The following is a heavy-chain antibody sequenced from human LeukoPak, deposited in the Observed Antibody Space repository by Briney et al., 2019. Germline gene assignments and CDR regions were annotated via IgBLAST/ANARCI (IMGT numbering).Heavy chain of an antibody. CDR3: AKRQITMVRGVIVNWFDP. D-gene: IGHD3-10*01. J-gene: IGHJ5*02. CDR1: GFTFSSYA. V-gene: IGHV3-23*01. CDR2: ISGSGGST. Sequence: GGSLRLSCAASGFTFSSYAMSWVRQAPGKGLEWVSAISGSGGSTYYADSVKGRFTISRDNSKNTLYLQMNSLRAEDTAVYYCAKRQITMVRGVIVNWFDPWGQGTLVTVSS.